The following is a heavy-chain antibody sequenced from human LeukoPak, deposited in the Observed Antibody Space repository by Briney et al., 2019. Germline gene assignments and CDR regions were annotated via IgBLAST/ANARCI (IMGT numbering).Heavy chain of an antibody. CDR2: VSYDGSNK. CDR3: ARARGYSAYDPPYT. CDR1: GFTFSSYA. D-gene: IGHD5-12*01. J-gene: IGHJ4*01. V-gene: IGHV3-30*04. Sequence: GGSLRLSCAGSGFTFSSYAIHWVRQAPGKGLEWVAVVSYDGSNKYYADSVKGRFTISRDNPKNTLYLQMNSLRAEDTAVYYCARARGYSAYDPPYTGGXGTLVTVSS.